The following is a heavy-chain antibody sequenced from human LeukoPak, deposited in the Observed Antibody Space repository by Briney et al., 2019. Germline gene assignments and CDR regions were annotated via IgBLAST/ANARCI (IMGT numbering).Heavy chain of an antibody. Sequence: GGSLRLSCVASGFSFGSFAMSWVRQTPGKGLEWVSATTTNGASTYYADPVKGRFTISRDNPKNTLYLQMNSLRVEDTAVYYCAKEALGYFDYWGRGTLVTVSS. CDR2: TTTNGAST. D-gene: IGHD7-27*01. CDR1: GFSFGSFA. V-gene: IGHV3-23*01. CDR3: AKEALGYFDY. J-gene: IGHJ4*02.